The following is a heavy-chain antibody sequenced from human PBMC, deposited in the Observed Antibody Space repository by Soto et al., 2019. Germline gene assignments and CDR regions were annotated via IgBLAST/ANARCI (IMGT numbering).Heavy chain of an antibody. CDR2: IYYSGST. D-gene: IGHD6-25*01. Sequence: SETLSLTCTVSGGSISSGGYYWSWIRQHPGKGLEWIGYIYYSGSTYYNPSLKSRVTISVDTSKNQFSLKLSSVTAADTAMYYCGRGDQRRGNFSDVFDIGGKGKRVTAS. J-gene: IGHJ3*02. CDR3: GRGDQRRGNFSDVFDI. CDR1: GGSISSGGYY. V-gene: IGHV4-31*03.